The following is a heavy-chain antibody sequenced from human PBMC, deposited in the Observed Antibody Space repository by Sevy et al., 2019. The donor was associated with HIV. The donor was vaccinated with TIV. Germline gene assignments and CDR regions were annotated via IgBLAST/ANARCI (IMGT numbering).Heavy chain of an antibody. Sequence: GGSLRLSCADSGFTFSTYSMNCVRQGPGKGLEWVSSISSSSNYIYYADSVKGRFTVSRDKAKNSLYLQMNSLRAEDTAVYYRARDRKGEYSAYAGARYYGMDVWGQGTTVTVSS. J-gene: IGHJ6*02. CDR1: GFTFSTYS. CDR2: ISSSSNYI. CDR3: ARDRKGEYSAYAGARYYGMDV. V-gene: IGHV3-21*01. D-gene: IGHD5-12*01.